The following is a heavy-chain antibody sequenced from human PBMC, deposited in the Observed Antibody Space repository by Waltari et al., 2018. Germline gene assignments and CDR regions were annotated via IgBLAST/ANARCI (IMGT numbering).Heavy chain of an antibody. D-gene: IGHD1-26*01. CDR3: ARDLLFPSSGSPSHPWYYFDY. CDR2: IIPIFGTA. CDR1: GGTFSSYA. J-gene: IGHJ4*02. Sequence: QVQLVQSGAEVKKPGSSVKVSCKASGGTFSSYAISWVRPAPGQGLEWMGRIIPIFGTANYAQKFQGRVTITADKSTSTAYMELSSLRSEDTAVYYCARDLLFPSSGSPSHPWYYFDYWGQGTLVTASS. V-gene: IGHV1-69*08.